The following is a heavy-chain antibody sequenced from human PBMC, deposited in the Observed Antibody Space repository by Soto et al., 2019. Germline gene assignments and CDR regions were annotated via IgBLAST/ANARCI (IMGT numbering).Heavy chain of an antibody. J-gene: IGHJ4*02. CDR3: ARGRKYYDFWSGYSHPRYYFNY. V-gene: IGHV4-34*01. Sequence: SEALSLTCAVYGGSFSGYCWSWIRQPPGKGLEWIGEINHSGRTNYNPSLKSRVTISVDTSKSQFSLKLSSVTAADTAVYYCARGRKYYDFWSGYSHPRYYFNYWGQGTLVTVSS. CDR1: GGSFSGYC. CDR2: INHSGRT. D-gene: IGHD3-3*01.